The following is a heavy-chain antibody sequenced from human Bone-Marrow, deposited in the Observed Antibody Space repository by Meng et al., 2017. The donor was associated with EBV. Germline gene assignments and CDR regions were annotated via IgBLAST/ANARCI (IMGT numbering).Heavy chain of an antibody. J-gene: IGHJ4*02. D-gene: IGHD3-10*01. Sequence: QVRWAGSGAEVKKLGSSVKVSCKTSGGTFSSDAISWVRQAPGQGLEWMGGLIPMLGAPNYAQKFQDRVTIIADKSMSIHYMELSSLRSDDTAVYYCASESGRGYTPDYWGRGTLVTVSS. CDR1: GGTFSSDA. CDR2: LIPMLGAP. V-gene: IGHV1-69*06. CDR3: ASESGRGYTPDY.